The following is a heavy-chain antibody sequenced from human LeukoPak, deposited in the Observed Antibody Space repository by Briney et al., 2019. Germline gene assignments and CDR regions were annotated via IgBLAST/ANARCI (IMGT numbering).Heavy chain of an antibody. J-gene: IGHJ5*02. CDR2: IIPILGIA. Sequence: SVKVSCTASGGTFSSYTISWVRQAPGQGLEWMGRIIPILGIANYAQKFQGRVTITADKSTSTAYMELSSRRSEDTAGYYCARQREMTDWFDPWGQGTLVTVSS. V-gene: IGHV1-69*02. CDR3: ARQREMTDWFDP. CDR1: GGTFSSYT. D-gene: IGHD5-24*01.